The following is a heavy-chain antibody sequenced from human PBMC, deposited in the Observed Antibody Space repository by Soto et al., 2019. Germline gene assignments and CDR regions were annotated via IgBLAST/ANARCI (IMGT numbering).Heavy chain of an antibody. CDR3: ARQSGGSYHYYYYGMDV. Sequence: SETLSLTCTVSGGSISSSSYYWGWIRQPPGKGLEWIGSIYYSGSTYNNQSLKSRVTISVDTSKNQFSLKLSSVTAADTAVYYCARQSGGSYHYYYYGMDVWGQGTTVTVSS. CDR1: GGSISSSSYY. V-gene: IGHV4-39*01. D-gene: IGHD1-26*01. CDR2: IYYSGST. J-gene: IGHJ6*02.